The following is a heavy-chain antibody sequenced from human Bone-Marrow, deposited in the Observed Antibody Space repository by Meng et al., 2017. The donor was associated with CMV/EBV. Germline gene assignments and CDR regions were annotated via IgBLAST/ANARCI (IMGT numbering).Heavy chain of an antibody. CDR2: ISSSSSYI. CDR1: GFTFSSYS. V-gene: IGHV3-21*01. D-gene: IGHD2-2*01. Sequence: GESLKISCAASGFTFSSYSMNWVRQAPGKGLEWVSSISSSSSYIYYADSVKGRFTISRDNAKNSLYLQMNSLRAEDTAVYYCARTPRGYCSSTSCFYYFDYWGQGTLVTVSS. J-gene: IGHJ4*02. CDR3: ARTPRGYCSSTSCFYYFDY.